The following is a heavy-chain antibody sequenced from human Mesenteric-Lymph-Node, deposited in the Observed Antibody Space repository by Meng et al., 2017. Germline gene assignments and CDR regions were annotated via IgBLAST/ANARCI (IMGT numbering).Heavy chain of an antibody. D-gene: IGHD6-13*01. J-gene: IGHJ4*02. CDR1: GDSVSSNSAA. CDR3: ARDKWYSKGQQLVIDY. V-gene: IGHV6-1*01. Sequence: SQTLSLTCAISGDSVSSNSAAWNWIRQSPSRGLEWLGRTYYRSKWYNDYAVSVKSRITINPDTSKNQFSLQLNSVTPEDTAVYYCARDKWYSKGQQLVIDYWGQGTLVTGAS. CDR2: TYYRSKWYN.